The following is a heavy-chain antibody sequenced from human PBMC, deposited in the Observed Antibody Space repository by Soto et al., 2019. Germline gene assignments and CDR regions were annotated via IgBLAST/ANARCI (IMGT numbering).Heavy chain of an antibody. CDR2: ISSSSNYI. CDR3: ARDLTEYSSSSGEDY. V-gene: IGHV3-21*01. Sequence: GGSLRLSCAASGFTFTSYSMNWVRQAPGKGLEWVSSISSSSNYIYYADSVKGRFTISRDKAKNSLYLQMNSLRAEDTAVYYCARDLTEYSSSSGEDYWGQGTLVTVSS. D-gene: IGHD6-6*01. J-gene: IGHJ4*02. CDR1: GFTFTSYS.